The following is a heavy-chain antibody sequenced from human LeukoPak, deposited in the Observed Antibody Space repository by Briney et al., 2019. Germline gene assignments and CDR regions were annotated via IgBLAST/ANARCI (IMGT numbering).Heavy chain of an antibody. Sequence: SETLSLTCAVYGGSFNSYYWNWIRQPPGKGLEWIGEINHSGSTNYNPSLKSRVTVSVDTSKNHFSLKLSSVTAADTGVYYCARITMGALDYWGQGTLVTVSS. CDR3: ARITMGALDY. D-gene: IGHD1-26*01. CDR2: INHSGST. J-gene: IGHJ4*02. V-gene: IGHV4-34*01. CDR1: GGSFNSYY.